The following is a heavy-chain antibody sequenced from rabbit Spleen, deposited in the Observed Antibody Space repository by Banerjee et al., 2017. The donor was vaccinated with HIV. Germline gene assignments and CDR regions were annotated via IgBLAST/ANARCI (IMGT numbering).Heavy chain of an antibody. CDR2: IDSSSGIS. D-gene: IGHD4-1*01. V-gene: IGHV1S45*01. CDR1: GFSFSSSYY. Sequence: QEQLVESGGGLVQPEGSPTLTCTASGFSFSSSYYMCWVRQAPGKGLELIAWIDSSSGISYYASWAKGRFTISKTSSTTVTLQLNSLTAADTATYFCTRETYSRKGDLDLWGQGTLVTVS. J-gene: IGHJ4*01. CDR3: TRETYSRKGDLDL.